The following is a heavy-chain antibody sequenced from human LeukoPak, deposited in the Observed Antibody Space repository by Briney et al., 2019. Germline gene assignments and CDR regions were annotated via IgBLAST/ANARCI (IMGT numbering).Heavy chain of an antibody. Sequence: PGGSLRLSCAASGFTFSSYSMNWVRQAPGKGLEWVSSISSSSSYIYYADSVKGRFTISRDNAKNSLYLQMNSLRAEDTAVYYCARDGGYYGPYYFDYWGQGTLVTVSS. J-gene: IGHJ4*02. D-gene: IGHD3-10*01. V-gene: IGHV3-21*01. CDR1: GFTFSSYS. CDR3: ARDGGYYGPYYFDY. CDR2: ISSSSSYI.